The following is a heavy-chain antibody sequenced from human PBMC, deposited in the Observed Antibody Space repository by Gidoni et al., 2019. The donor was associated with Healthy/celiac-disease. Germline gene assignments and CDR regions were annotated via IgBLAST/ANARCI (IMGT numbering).Heavy chain of an antibody. CDR3: AKVGNYYDSSGYPGYFDY. D-gene: IGHD3-22*01. CDR2: ISWNSGSI. Sequence: DVQLVESGGGLVQPGRSLRLSCAASGFPFDYYSLHWVRQAPGKGLEWVSGISWNSGSIGYADSVKGRFTISRDNAKNSLYLQMNSLRAEDTALYYCAKVGNYYDSSGYPGYFDYWGQGTLVTVSS. CDR1: GFPFDYYS. V-gene: IGHV3-9*01. J-gene: IGHJ4*02.